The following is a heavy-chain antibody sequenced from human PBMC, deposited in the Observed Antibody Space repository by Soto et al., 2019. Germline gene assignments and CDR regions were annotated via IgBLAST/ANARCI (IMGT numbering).Heavy chain of an antibody. CDR2: IYYSGST. Sequence: SETLFLTCTVSGGSISSGGYYWSWIRQHPGKGLEWIGYIYYSGSTYYNPSLKSRVTISVDTSKNQFSLKLSSVTAADTAVYYCARGGGLGIVVVPVWGQGTLVTVSS. CDR3: ARGGGLGIVVVPV. V-gene: IGHV4-31*03. D-gene: IGHD3-22*01. CDR1: GGSISSGGYY. J-gene: IGHJ4*02.